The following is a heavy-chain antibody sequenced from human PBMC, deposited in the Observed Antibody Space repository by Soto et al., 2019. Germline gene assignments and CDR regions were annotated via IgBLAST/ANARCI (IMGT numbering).Heavy chain of an antibody. J-gene: IGHJ4*02. CDR1: GFTFSSYG. Sequence: GGSLRLSCAASGFTFSSYGMHWVRQAPGKGLEWVAVISYDGSNKYYADSVKGRFTISRDNSKNTLYLQMNSLRAEDTAVYYCAKATRFSPFDYWGQGTLVTVSS. CDR3: AKATRFSPFDY. V-gene: IGHV3-30*18. CDR2: ISYDGSNK.